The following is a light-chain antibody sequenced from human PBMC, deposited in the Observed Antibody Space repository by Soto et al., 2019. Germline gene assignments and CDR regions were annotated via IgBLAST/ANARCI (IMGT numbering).Light chain of an antibody. V-gene: IGKV3-15*01. CDR1: QSVSSY. CDR3: QQYNNWPQT. J-gene: IGKJ1*01. Sequence: ETVLTQSPATLSLSPGERATLSCRASQSVSSYLAWYQQKPGQAPRLLIYDASNRATGIPARFSGSGSGTEFTLTISSLQSEDFAVYYCQQYNNWPQTFGQGTKVDIK. CDR2: DAS.